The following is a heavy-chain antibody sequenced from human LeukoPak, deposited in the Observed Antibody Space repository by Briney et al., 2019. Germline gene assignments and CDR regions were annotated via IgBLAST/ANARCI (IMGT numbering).Heavy chain of an antibody. CDR3: ANGYCTNGVCYPYYYYYMDV. V-gene: IGHV3-48*03. CDR2: ISSSSSTI. CDR1: GFTFRSYE. J-gene: IGHJ6*03. D-gene: IGHD2-8*01. Sequence: GGSLRLSCAASGFTFRSYEMNWVRQAPGKGLEWVSYISSSSSTIYYSDSLKGRFTISRDNAKNTLYLQMNSLRAEDTAVYYCANGYCTNGVCYPYYYYYMDVWGKGTTVTVSS.